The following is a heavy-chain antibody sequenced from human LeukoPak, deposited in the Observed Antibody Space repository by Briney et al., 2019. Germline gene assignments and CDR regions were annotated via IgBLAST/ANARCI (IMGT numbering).Heavy chain of an antibody. CDR2: ISSSGSTI. Sequence: GGSLRLSCAASGFTFSSYEMNWVRQAPGKGLEWVSYISSSGSTIYYADSVKGRFTISRDNAKNSLYLQMNSLRAEDTAVYYCARGDYDSSGVDAFDIWGQGTMVTVSS. D-gene: IGHD3-22*01. CDR3: ARGDYDSSGVDAFDI. V-gene: IGHV3-48*03. J-gene: IGHJ3*02. CDR1: GFTFSSYE.